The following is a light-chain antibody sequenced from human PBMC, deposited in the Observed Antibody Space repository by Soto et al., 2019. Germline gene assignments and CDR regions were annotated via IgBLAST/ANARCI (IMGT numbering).Light chain of an antibody. CDR1: QSISSW. CDR2: DAS. CDR3: QQFNSYSPGA. V-gene: IGKV1-5*01. J-gene: IGKJ1*01. Sequence: DIQMTHSPSTLSASVGERISINCXXSQSISSWLAWYQQKPGKAPKLLIYDASSLESGVPSRFSGSGSGTEFTLTISSLQPDDFATYYCQQFNSYSPGAFGQGTKVDI.